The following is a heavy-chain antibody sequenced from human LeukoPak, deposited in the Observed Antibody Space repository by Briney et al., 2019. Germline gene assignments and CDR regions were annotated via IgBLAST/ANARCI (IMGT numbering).Heavy chain of an antibody. CDR3: ARDQLYCTGGICYFDY. Sequence: PGGSLRLSCAASGFTFSSHWMHWVRQAPGKGLVWVSRISSDGRSTSFADSVKGRFTISRDNAKNTLYLQMNSLRTEDTAVYYCARDQLYCTGGICYFDYWGQGTLVTVSS. D-gene: IGHD2-8*02. J-gene: IGHJ4*02. V-gene: IGHV3-74*01. CDR1: GFTFSSHW. CDR2: ISSDGRST.